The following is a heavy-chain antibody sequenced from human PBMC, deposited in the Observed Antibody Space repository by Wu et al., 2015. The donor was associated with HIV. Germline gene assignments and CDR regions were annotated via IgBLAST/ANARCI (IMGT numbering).Heavy chain of an antibody. CDR1: GYTLTESS. V-gene: IGHV1-24*01. J-gene: IGHJ3*02. CDR2: FDPEDDET. Sequence: QVQLVQSGAEVKKPGASVKVSCKVSGYTLTESSIHWVRQTPGKGLEWMGGFDPEDDETTYAQSFQGRLTMTEDTSTDTAYMELSSLRFEDTAVYYCTTLRGGYYSGSDIPAAFDIWGQGTMVTVSS. CDR3: TTLRGGYYSGSDIPAAFDI. D-gene: IGHD3-10*01.